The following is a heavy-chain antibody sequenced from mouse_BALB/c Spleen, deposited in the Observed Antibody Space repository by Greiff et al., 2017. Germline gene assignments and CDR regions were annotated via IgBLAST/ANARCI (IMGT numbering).Heavy chain of an antibody. V-gene: IGHV5-9-4*01. D-gene: IGHD2-2*01. Sequence: EVQGVESGGGLVKPGGSLKLSCAASGFTFSSYAMSWVRQSPEKRLEWVAEISSGGSYTYYPDTVTGRFTISRDNAKNTLYLEMSSLRSEDTAMYYCARAHGYDGDEDAMDYWGQGTSVTVSS. CDR2: ISSGGSYT. CDR1: GFTFSSYA. CDR3: ARAHGYDGDEDAMDY. J-gene: IGHJ4*01.